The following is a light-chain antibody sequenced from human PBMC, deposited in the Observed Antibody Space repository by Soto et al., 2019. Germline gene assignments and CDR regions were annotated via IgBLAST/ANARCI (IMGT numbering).Light chain of an antibody. CDR2: QDS. J-gene: IGLJ2*01. Sequence: SYELTQPPSVSVSPGKTASITGSGDKLGDKYACWYQQKQGQTPVLVIYQDSKRPSGIPERFSGSNSGNTATLTIRGTPAIDAADYYCQAWDSSTVVFGGGTKLTVL. CDR1: KLGDKY. V-gene: IGLV3-1*01. CDR3: QAWDSSTVV.